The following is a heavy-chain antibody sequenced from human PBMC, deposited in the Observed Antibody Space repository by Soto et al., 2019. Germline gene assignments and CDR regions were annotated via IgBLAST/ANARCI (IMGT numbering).Heavy chain of an antibody. D-gene: IGHD2-15*01. V-gene: IGHV1-69*02. CDR1: GGTFSSYT. CDR2: IIPILGIA. CDR3: ARLGSHCSGGSCYYGYFDY. J-gene: IGHJ4*02. Sequence: QVQLVQSGAEVKKPGSSVKVSCKASGGTFSSYTISWVRQAPGQGLEWMGRIIPILGIANYAQKFQGRVTITADKSTSTAYMELSSLRSDDTAVYYCARLGSHCSGGSCYYGYFDYWGQGTLVTVSS.